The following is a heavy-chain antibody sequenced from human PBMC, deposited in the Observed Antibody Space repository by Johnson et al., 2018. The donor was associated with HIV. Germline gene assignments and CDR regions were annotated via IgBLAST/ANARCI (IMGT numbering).Heavy chain of an antibody. Sequence: VQVVESGGGVVQPGRSLRLSCAASGFTFSSYAMHWVRQAPGKGLEWVAVISYDGSNKYYADSVKGRFTISRDNSKNTLYLQMNSLRAEDTAVYYCARSPGIGGAKGDAFDIWGQGTMVTVSS. V-gene: IGHV3-30-3*01. D-gene: IGHD1-26*01. CDR3: ARSPGIGGAKGDAFDI. J-gene: IGHJ3*02. CDR2: ISYDGSNK. CDR1: GFTFSSYA.